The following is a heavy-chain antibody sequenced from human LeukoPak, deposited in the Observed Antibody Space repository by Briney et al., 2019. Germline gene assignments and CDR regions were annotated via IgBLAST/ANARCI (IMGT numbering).Heavy chain of an antibody. CDR2: ISASGGRT. J-gene: IGHJ3*02. Sequence: GGSLRLSCAASGFTFTSYAMSWVRQAPGKGLEWVSVISASGGRTYYADSVKGRFTISRDNSKNTLYLQMNSLRAEDTAVYYCARTSGGGLWFGELLSDAFDIWGQGTMVTVSS. CDR1: GFTFTSYA. CDR3: ARTSGGGLWFGELLSDAFDI. V-gene: IGHV3-23*01. D-gene: IGHD3-10*01.